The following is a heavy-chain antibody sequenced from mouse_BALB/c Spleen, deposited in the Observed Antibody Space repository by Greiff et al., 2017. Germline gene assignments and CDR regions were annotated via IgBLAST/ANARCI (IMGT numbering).Heavy chain of an antibody. V-gene: IGHV5-6-4*01. CDR3: ARLENYYGTYFDY. D-gene: IGHD1-1*01. CDR1: GFTFSSYT. J-gene: IGHJ2*01. CDR2: ISSGGSYT. Sequence: EVNVVESGGGLVKPGGSLKLSCAASGFTFSSYTMSWVRQTPEKRLEWVATISSGGSYTYYPDSVKGRFTISRDNAKNTLYLQMSSLKSEDTAMYYCARLENYYGTYFDYWGQGTTLTVSS.